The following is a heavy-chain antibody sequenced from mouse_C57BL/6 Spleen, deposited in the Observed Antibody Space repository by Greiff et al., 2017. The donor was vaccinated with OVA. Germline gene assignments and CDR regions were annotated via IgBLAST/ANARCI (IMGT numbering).Heavy chain of an antibody. J-gene: IGHJ2*01. V-gene: IGHV1-81*01. D-gene: IGHD1-1*01. CDR2: IDPRSGNT. CDR1: GYTFTSYG. Sequence: QVQLQQSGAELARPGASVKLSCKASGYTFTSYGISWVKQRTGQGLEWIGEIDPRSGNTYYNEKFKSKATLTVDKPSSTAYMQLSSLTSEDSAVYYCAIYYFGSSYYFDYWGQGTTLTVSS. CDR3: AIYYFGSSYYFDY.